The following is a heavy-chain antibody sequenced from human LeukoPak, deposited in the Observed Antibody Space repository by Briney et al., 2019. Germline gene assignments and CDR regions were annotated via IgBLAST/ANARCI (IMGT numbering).Heavy chain of an antibody. CDR3: VREDTPATANY. J-gene: IGHJ4*02. Sequence: PGGSLRLSCAASGFTFSSYAMSWVRQAPGKGLEWVSGISGSGGSTYHADSVKGRFTISRDNSKDTLFLQMHSLRPGDTAVYYCVREDTPATANYWGQGTLVTISS. V-gene: IGHV3-23*01. D-gene: IGHD2-21*02. CDR1: GFTFSSYA. CDR2: ISGSGGST.